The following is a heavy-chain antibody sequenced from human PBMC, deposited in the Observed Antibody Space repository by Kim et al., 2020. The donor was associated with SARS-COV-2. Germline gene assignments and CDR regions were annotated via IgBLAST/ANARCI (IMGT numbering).Heavy chain of an antibody. CDR3: AKVIVASGGRGGAMDV. V-gene: IGHV3-23*01. J-gene: IGHJ6*02. CDR2: LSNSGAST. Sequence: GGSLRLSCAASGFTFSSYAMTWVRQAPGKGLEWVSTLSNSGASTYYVDPVKGRFTISRDNSKNTLYLQMNSLRAEDTAVYYCAKVIVASGGRGGAMDVWGPGTTVTVSS. CDR1: GFTFSSYA. D-gene: IGHD3-16*02.